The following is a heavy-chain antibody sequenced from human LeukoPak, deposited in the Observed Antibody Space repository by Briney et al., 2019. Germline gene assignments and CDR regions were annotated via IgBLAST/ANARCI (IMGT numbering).Heavy chain of an antibody. D-gene: IGHD1-1*01. CDR3: ARDHNYAFDN. Sequence: PGGSLRLSCAASGFIFSDYSMNWVRQAPGEGLEWISYIGIDSGNTKYADSVKGRFTISADSARNSLYLQMNSLRVEDTAVYYCARDHNYAFDNWGQGTLVTVSS. CDR2: IGIDSGNT. CDR1: GFIFSDYS. V-gene: IGHV3-48*04. J-gene: IGHJ4*02.